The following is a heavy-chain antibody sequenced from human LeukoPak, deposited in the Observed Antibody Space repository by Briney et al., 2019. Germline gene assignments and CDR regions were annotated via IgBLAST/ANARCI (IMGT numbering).Heavy chain of an antibody. Sequence: SETLSLTCTVSGGSINSYYWSWIRQPPGKGLEWIGHISHSGSTNYNPSLKSRVTISVDTSKNQFSLKLSSVTAADTAVYYCARAPDSSGPPPYYYYYYMDVWGKGTTVTVSS. CDR3: ARAPDSSGPPPYYYYYYMDV. J-gene: IGHJ6*03. D-gene: IGHD3-22*01. CDR2: ISHSGST. V-gene: IGHV4-59*08. CDR1: GGSINSYY.